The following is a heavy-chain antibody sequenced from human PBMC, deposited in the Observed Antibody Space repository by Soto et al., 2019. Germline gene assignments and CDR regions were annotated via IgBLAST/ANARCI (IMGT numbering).Heavy chain of an antibody. J-gene: IGHJ4*01. D-gene: IGHD6-19*01. V-gene: IGHV3-11*01. CDR2: ISSNGDTM. CDR1: RFTLSDYY. CDR3: VRDRGAVTGDYFDY. Sequence: GGARGLFFASSRFTLSDYYARCIRQAPGQGLEYISYISSNGDTMNYADSVKGRFTISRDNAGNSLYLQMNSLRADDTAVYYCVRDRGAVTGDYFDYWGHGTLVTVSS.